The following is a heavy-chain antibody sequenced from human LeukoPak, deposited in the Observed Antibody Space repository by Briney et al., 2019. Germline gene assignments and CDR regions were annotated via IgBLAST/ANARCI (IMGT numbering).Heavy chain of an antibody. CDR3: ARRHKHYYQIDY. CDR2: INPNSGGT. CDR1: GYTFTGYY. J-gene: IGHJ4*02. V-gene: IGHV1-2*02. Sequence: ASVKVSCKASGYTFTGYYMYWVRQAPGQGLEWMGWINPNSGGTNYAQKFQGRVTMTRDTSTTTVYMELSSLRSDDTAVFYCARRHKHYYQIDYWGQGTLVTVSS. D-gene: IGHD1-26*01.